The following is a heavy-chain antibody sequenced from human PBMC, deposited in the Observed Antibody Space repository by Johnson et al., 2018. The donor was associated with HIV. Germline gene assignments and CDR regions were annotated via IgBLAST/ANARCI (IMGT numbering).Heavy chain of an antibody. CDR3: AGGGGSSGYDLLGAFDI. D-gene: IGHD3-22*01. CDR2: ISYDGSNK. J-gene: IGHJ3*02. Sequence: QVQLVESGGGVVRPGGSLRLSCAASGFTFEEATMHWVRQAPGKGLEWVAVISYDGSNKYYTDSVKGRFTISRDNSKNTLYLQMNSLRAGETAVYYCAGGGGSSGYDLLGAFDIWGQGTMVTVSS. CDR1: GFTFEEAT. V-gene: IGHV3-30-3*01.